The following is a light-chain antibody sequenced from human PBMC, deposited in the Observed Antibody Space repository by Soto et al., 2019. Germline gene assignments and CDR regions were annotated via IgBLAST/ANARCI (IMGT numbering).Light chain of an antibody. CDR2: GAS. Sequence: EIVMTQSPATLSVSPGERATLSCRASQSVTNNLAWYQQKPGQAPRLLIYGASSRATGIPARFSGSGSVTEFTLTIRSLQSEDFAVYYCQQYSNWRTFGQETKVEIK. CDR3: QQYSNWRT. J-gene: IGKJ1*01. V-gene: IGKV3-15*01. CDR1: QSVTNN.